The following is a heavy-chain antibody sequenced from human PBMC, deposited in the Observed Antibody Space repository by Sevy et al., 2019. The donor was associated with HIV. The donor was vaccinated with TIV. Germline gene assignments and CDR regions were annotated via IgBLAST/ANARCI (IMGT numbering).Heavy chain of an antibody. CDR3: TSDAGYSIAWSPSDY. J-gene: IGHJ4*02. D-gene: IGHD6-19*01. CDR1: GLTFSSHA. Sequence: GGSLRLSCAASGLTFSSHAMHWVRQAPGKGLEWVAVISSAGSNKYYADSVKGRFTISRDNPKNTLYLQMNSLRPEDTAVYYCTSDAGYSIAWSPSDYWGQGTLVTVSS. CDR2: ISSAGSNK. V-gene: IGHV3-30-3*01.